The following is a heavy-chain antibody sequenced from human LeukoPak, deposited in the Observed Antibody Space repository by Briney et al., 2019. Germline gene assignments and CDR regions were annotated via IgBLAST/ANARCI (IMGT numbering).Heavy chain of an antibody. D-gene: IGHD6-19*01. CDR1: GFTFSRSD. V-gene: IGHV3-23*01. CDR3: AKNRAVAGTEKDY. Sequence: GGSLRLSCEASGFTFSRSDMIWVRQAPGKGLEWVSIISASGGATFYADSVKGRFTISRDNSKNTLYLQMNSLRAEDTAVYYCAKNRAVAGTEKDYWGQGTLVTVSS. J-gene: IGHJ4*02. CDR2: ISASGGAT.